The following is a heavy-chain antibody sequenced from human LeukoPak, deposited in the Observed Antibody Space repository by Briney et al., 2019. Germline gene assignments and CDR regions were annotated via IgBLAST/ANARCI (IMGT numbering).Heavy chain of an antibody. CDR3: ARERQDTILHSGAFDI. J-gene: IGHJ3*02. CDR2: IASDGSHT. CDR1: GFTISTYF. V-gene: IGHV3-30-3*01. Sequence: GGSLRLSCAASGFTISTYFIHWVRQAPGKGLEWVADIASDGSHTFYVESVKGRFTISRDNSKNTLYLQMNGLRAEDTAVYFCARERQDTILHSGAFDIWGQGTMVTVSS. D-gene: IGHD2-21*01.